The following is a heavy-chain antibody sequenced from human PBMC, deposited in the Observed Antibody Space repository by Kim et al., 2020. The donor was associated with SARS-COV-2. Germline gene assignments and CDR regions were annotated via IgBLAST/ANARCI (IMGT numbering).Heavy chain of an antibody. CDR3: ARVASGYSFDY. J-gene: IGHJ4*02. Sequence: GGSLRLSCAASGFTFSDYYISWIRQAPGKGLEWVSYIRSSGTTMFYVDSLKGRFVISRDNAKNSVYLQMNTLTVEDTAVYYCARVASGYSFDYWGQGILVTVSS. CDR1: GFTFSDYY. CDR2: IRSSGTTM. V-gene: IGHV3-11*04. D-gene: IGHD3-22*01.